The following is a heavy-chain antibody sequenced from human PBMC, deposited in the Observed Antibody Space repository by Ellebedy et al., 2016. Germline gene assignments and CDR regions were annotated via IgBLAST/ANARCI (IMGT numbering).Heavy chain of an antibody. CDR2: ISSSSSYI. V-gene: IGHV3-21*01. CDR1: GFTFSSYS. Sequence: GGSLRLXXAASGFTFSSYSMNWVRQAPGKGLEWVSSISSSSSYIYYADSVKGRFTISRDNAKNSLYLQMNSLRAEDTAVYYCARDVGGVYDFWSGSYYFDYWGQGTLVTVSS. D-gene: IGHD3-3*01. J-gene: IGHJ4*02. CDR3: ARDVGGVYDFWSGSYYFDY.